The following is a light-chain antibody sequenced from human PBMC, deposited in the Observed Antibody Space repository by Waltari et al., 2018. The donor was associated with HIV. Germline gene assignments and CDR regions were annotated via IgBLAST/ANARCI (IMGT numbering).Light chain of an antibody. V-gene: IGKV1-17*01. CDR3: LQHNDFPRT. CDR2: VAS. Sequence: DIQMTQSPSSLSASVGDRVTITCRASQDSRDDLAWDQQKPGKAPKRLIYVASALKDGVPSRFSGSGSGTEFTLTISSLQPEDFAAYYCLQHNDFPRTFGQGTRVEIK. J-gene: IGKJ1*01. CDR1: QDSRDD.